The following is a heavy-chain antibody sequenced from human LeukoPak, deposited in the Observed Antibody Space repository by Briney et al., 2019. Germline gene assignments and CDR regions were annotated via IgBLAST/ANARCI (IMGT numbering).Heavy chain of an antibody. CDR1: GFTFSGYG. CDR3: AKVRFETIGGRGFDY. Sequence: GGSLRLSCAASGFTFSGYGMNWVRQAPGKGLDWVSGIPSSGGSTYYADSVKGRFTISRDNSKNTLFLQMNGLRADDTAVYYCAKVRFETIGGRGFDYWGQGTLVTVSS. D-gene: IGHD1-1*01. CDR2: IPSSGGST. J-gene: IGHJ4*02. V-gene: IGHV3-23*01.